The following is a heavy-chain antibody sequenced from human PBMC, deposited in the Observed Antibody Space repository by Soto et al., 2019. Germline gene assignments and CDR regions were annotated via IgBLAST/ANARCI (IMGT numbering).Heavy chain of an antibody. CDR1: GFTFSSYG. CDR2: ISYDGSNK. CDR3: AKVKVARECSSPLRY. V-gene: IGHV3-30*18. D-gene: IGHD6-6*01. J-gene: IGHJ4*02. Sequence: QVQLVESGGGVVQPGRSLRLSCAASGFTFSSYGMHWVRQAPGKGLEWVAVISYDGSNKYYADSVKGRFTISRDNSKNTRYLQMNSLRAEDTAVYYCAKVKVARECSSPLRYWGQGTLVTVSS.